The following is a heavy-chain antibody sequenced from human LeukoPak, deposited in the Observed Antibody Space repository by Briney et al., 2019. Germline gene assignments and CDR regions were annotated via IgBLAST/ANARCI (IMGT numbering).Heavy chain of an antibody. CDR1: GGTFSRHY. CDR3: ATRAVAGLPYFDY. J-gene: IGHJ4*02. CDR2: IDYSGST. Sequence: NTSETLSLTCTVSGGTFSRHYWSWIRQPPGKGLEWIAYIDYSGSTNYNPSLKSRLTISVDASKNQVSLKLTSVTAADTALYYCATRAVAGLPYFDYWGQGTLVTVSS. V-gene: IGHV4-59*11. D-gene: IGHD6-19*01.